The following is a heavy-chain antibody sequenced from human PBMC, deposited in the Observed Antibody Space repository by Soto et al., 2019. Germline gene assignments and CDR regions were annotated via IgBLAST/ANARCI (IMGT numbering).Heavy chain of an antibody. D-gene: IGHD2-2*01. CDR3: AHRQTQYYSGYDCEPAGIFDH. CDR2: IYLDDDK. CDR1: GFSRSTSGVG. V-gene: IGHV2-5*02. Sequence: QISLKESGPTLVKPTQTLTLTCTFSGFSRSTSGVGVGWIRQPPGKALEWLELIYLDDDKRYSPSLMSRLTIDTDTSKNQVVLTMTNIDHVDTATLYFAHRQTQYYSGYDCEPAGIFDHWGQGTLVTVAS. J-gene: IGHJ4*02.